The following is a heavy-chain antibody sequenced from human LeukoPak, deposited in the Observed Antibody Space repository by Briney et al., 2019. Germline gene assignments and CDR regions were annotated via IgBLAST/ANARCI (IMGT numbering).Heavy chain of an antibody. CDR1: GFTFNNYN. CDR3: ARDPYSGNYGNYYYYYMDV. D-gene: IGHD1-26*01. J-gene: IGHJ6*03. V-gene: IGHV3-21*01. Sequence: GGSLRLSCASSGFTFNNYNMNGVRQAPGRALEWVSSITSSGTYIFYADSVKGRFTISRDNAKNSLYLQMNSLGPEDTAVYYCARDPYSGNYGNYYYYYMDVWGKGTTVNISS. CDR2: ITSSGTYI.